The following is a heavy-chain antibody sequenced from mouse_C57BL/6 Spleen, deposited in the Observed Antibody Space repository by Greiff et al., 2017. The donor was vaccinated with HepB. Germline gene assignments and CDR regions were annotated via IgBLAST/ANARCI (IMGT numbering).Heavy chain of an antibody. J-gene: IGHJ4*01. Sequence: QVQLQQSGAELARPGASVKMSCKASGYTFTSYTMHWVKQRPGQGLEWIGYINPSSGYTKYNQKFKDKATLTADKSSSTAYMQLSSLTSEDSAVYYCARAPYGSSDYYAMDYWGQGTSVTVSS. CDR3: ARAPYGSSDYYAMDY. V-gene: IGHV1-4*01. CDR1: GYTFTSYT. CDR2: INPSSGYT. D-gene: IGHD1-1*01.